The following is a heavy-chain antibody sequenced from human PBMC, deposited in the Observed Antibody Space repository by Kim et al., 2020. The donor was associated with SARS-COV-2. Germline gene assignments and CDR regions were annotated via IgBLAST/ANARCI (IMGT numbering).Heavy chain of an antibody. V-gene: IGHV3-23*01. Sequence: GGSLRLSCEASGFTFNNYGMSWVRQAPGKGLQWISTIDSGGYITYYADSEKGRFTISRDNSKNTLYLQMNSLRGEDTAVYYCTKEVYVCTNGVCLFEHWGKETLDPVPS. CDR1: GFTFNNYG. J-gene: IGHJ4*02. D-gene: IGHD2-8*01. CDR2: IDSGGYIT. CDR3: TKEVYVCTNGVCLFEH.